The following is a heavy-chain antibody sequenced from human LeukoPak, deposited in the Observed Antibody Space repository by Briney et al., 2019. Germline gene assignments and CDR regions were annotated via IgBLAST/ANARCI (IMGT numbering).Heavy chain of an antibody. CDR3: ARDQWYSGSYYFDY. CDR2: ISSSGSTI. J-gene: IGHJ4*02. CDR1: GFTFSDYY. D-gene: IGHD1-26*01. V-gene: IGHV3-11*01. Sequence: GGSLRLSCAASGFTFSDYYMSWIRQAPGKGLEGVSYISSSGSTIYYADSVKGRFTISRDNAKNSLYLQMNSLRAEDTAVYYCARDQWYSGSYYFDYWGQGTLVTVSS.